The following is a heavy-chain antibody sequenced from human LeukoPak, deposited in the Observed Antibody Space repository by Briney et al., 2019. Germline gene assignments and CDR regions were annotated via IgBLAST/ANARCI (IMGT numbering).Heavy chain of an antibody. CDR2: INSSGGRT. CDR1: GLTFSDYV. Sequence: PGGSLRLSCAASGLTFSDYVMGWVRQAPGKGLEWVSTINSSGGRTYHADSVKGRFTISRDNSKNTLYLQMNSLRAEDTAVYYCAKGLWDYYGSGIMYYTMDVWGQGTTVTVSS. V-gene: IGHV3-23*01. D-gene: IGHD3-10*01. CDR3: AKGLWDYYGSGIMYYTMDV. J-gene: IGHJ6*02.